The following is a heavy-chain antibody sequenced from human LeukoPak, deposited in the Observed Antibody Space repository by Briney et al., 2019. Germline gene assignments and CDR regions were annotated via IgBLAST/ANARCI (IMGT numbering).Heavy chain of an antibody. CDR2: ISGSGGST. D-gene: IGHD3-10*01. Sequence: GGSLRLSCAASGFTFSSYAMSWVRQAPGTGLEWVPAISGSGGSTYYADSVKGLFTISRDNSKNTLYLQMNSLRAEDTAVYYCAKFEHYYGSGSYYRPYYYYYYMDVWGKGTTVTVSS. CDR3: AKFEHYYGSGSYYRPYYYYYYMDV. CDR1: GFTFSSYA. J-gene: IGHJ6*03. V-gene: IGHV3-23*01.